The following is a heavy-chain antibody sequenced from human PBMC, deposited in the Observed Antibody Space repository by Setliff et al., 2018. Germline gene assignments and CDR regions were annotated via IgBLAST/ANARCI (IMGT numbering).Heavy chain of an antibody. V-gene: IGHV3-30*02. CDR1: GFTFSSYG. CDR3: AREYYDSSGFSYGMDV. J-gene: IGHJ6*02. Sequence: LRLSCAASGFTFSSYGMHWVRQAAGKGLEWVAFTRFDGSSKYYPDSVKGRFTISRDNSMNTLYLQMNSLRPEDTAVYYCAREYYDSSGFSYGMDVWGQGTTVTVSS. CDR2: TRFDGSSK. D-gene: IGHD3-22*01.